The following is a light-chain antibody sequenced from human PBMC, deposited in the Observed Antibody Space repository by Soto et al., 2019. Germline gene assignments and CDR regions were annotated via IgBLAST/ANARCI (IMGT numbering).Light chain of an antibody. Sequence: EIVSTQSPGTLSLSPGERATLSCRASPSGSSTSLAWYQQRPGQAPRLLIYGASSRATGIPDRFSGSGSGTDFTLTISRLEPEDFAVYYCQQYDSSPRTFGGGTKVDIK. J-gene: IGKJ4*02. CDR1: PSGSSTS. V-gene: IGKV3-20*01. CDR3: QQYDSSPRT. CDR2: GAS.